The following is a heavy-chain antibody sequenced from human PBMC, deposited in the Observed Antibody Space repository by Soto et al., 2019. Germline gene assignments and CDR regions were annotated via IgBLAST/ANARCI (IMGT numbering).Heavy chain of an antibody. CDR1: GFTFSNAW. V-gene: IGHV3-15*07. CDR2: IKSKTDGGTT. Sequence: GGSLRLSCAASGFTFSNAWMNWVRQAPGKGLEWVGRIKSKTDGGTTDYAAPVKGRFTISRDDSKNTLYLQMNSLKTEDTAVYYCTTDRADIVVVVAAIIDYWGQGTLVTVSS. J-gene: IGHJ4*02. D-gene: IGHD2-15*01. CDR3: TTDRADIVVVVAAIIDY.